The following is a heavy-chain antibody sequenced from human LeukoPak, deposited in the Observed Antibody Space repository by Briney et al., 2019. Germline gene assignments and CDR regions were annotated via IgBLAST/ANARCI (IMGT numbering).Heavy chain of an antibody. Sequence: ASVKVSCKASGYTFTSYDINWVRQATGQGLEWMGWMNPNSGNTGYAQKFQGRVTMTRNTSISTAYMELSSLRSEDTAVYYCAREFGKDYYDVASHYYSRNWFDPWGQGTLVTVSS. V-gene: IGHV1-8*01. J-gene: IGHJ5*02. CDR1: GYTFTSYD. D-gene: IGHD3-22*01. CDR3: AREFGKDYYDVASHYYSRNWFDP. CDR2: MNPNSGNT.